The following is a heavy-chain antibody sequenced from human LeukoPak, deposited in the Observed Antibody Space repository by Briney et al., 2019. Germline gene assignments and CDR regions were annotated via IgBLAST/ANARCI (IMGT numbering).Heavy chain of an antibody. Sequence: ASVKVSCKASGYTFTSYGISWVRQAPGQGLEWMGWISAYNGNTNYAQKLQGRVTMTTDTSTSKAYMELRSLRSDDTAVYYCAVTLGRITGTTFSDYWGQGTLVTVSS. CDR2: ISAYNGNT. CDR1: GYTFTSYG. J-gene: IGHJ4*02. D-gene: IGHD1-7*01. V-gene: IGHV1-18*01. CDR3: AVTLGRITGTTFSDY.